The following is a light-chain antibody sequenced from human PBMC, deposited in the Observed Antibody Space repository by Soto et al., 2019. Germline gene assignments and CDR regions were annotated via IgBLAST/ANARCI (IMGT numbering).Light chain of an antibody. CDR2: GAS. Sequence: IVMTQSPATLSVSPWERATLSCRASQSITRNLAWYQQSPGQAPRLLIYGASTRATGIPARFSGSGSGTEFTLTINSLQSEDFAVYYCQQYDTWPSITFGQGTRLEIK. CDR1: QSITRN. V-gene: IGKV3-15*01. J-gene: IGKJ5*01. CDR3: QQYDTWPSIT.